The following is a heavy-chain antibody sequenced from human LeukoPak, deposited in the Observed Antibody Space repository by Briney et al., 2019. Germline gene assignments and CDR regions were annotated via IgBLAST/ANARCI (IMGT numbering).Heavy chain of an antibody. Sequence: GASVKVSCKASGYTFTGYYMHWVRQAPGQGFEWMGWINPNSGGTNYAQKFQGRVTMTRDTSISTAYMELSRLRSDDTAVYYCARDGYIAGLPFDYWGQGTLVTVSS. V-gene: IGHV1-2*02. CDR1: GYTFTGYY. J-gene: IGHJ4*02. CDR3: ARDGYIAGLPFDY. CDR2: INPNSGGT. D-gene: IGHD5-18*01.